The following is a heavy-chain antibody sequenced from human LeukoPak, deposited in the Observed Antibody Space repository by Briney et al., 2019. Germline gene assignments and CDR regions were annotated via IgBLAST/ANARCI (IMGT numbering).Heavy chain of an antibody. CDR1: GGTFSSYA. J-gene: IGHJ3*02. D-gene: IGHD3-10*01. V-gene: IGHV1-69*04. CDR3: ARDGYYGSGSLYDAFDI. CDR2: IIPILGIA. Sequence: ASVKVSCKASGGTFSSYAISWVRQAPGQGLEWMGRIIPILGIANYAQKFQGRVTITADKSTSTAYMELSSLRSEDTAVYYCARDGYYGSGSLYDAFDIWGQGTMVTVSS.